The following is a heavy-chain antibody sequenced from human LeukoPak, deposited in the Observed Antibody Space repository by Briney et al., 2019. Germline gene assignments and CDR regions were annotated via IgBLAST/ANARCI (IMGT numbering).Heavy chain of an antibody. D-gene: IGHD2-2*01. CDR3: ASQIVVPAAMYYYYGMDV. V-gene: IGHV3-30-3*01. J-gene: IGHJ6*02. Sequence: GGSLRLSCAASGFTFSSYAMHWVRQAPDKGLEWVAVISYDGSNKYYADSVKGRFTISRDNSKNTLYLQMNSLRAEDTAVYYCASQIVVPAAMYYYYGMDVWGQGTTVTVSS. CDR2: ISYDGSNK. CDR1: GFTFSSYA.